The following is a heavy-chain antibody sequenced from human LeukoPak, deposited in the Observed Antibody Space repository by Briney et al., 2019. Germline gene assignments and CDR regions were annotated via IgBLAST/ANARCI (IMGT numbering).Heavy chain of an antibody. CDR3: ARAPVLRFLEWLHDNWFDP. J-gene: IGHJ5*02. Sequence: GASVKVSCKASGYTFTSYDINWVRPATGQGLEWMGWMNPNSGNTGYAQKFQGRVTMTRNTSISTAYMELSSLRSEDTAVYYCARAPVLRFLEWLHDNWFDPWGQGTLVTVSS. V-gene: IGHV1-8*01. CDR1: GYTFTSYD. D-gene: IGHD3-3*01. CDR2: MNPNSGNT.